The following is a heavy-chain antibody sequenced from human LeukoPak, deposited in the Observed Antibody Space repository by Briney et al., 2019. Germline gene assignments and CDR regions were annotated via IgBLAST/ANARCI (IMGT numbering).Heavy chain of an antibody. J-gene: IGHJ4*02. Sequence: SGGSLRLSCAASGFTFSSYWMSWVRQAPGKGLEWVANIKQDGSEKYYVDSVKGRFTISRDNAKNSLYLQMNSLRAEDTAVYYCARELRYYDILTGYYKRPFDYWGQGTLVTVSS. CDR2: IKQDGSEK. V-gene: IGHV3-7*01. CDR3: ARELRYYDILTGYYKRPFDY. CDR1: GFTFSSYW. D-gene: IGHD3-9*01.